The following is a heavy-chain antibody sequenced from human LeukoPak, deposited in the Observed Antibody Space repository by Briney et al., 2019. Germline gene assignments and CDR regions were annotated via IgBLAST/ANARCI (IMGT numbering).Heavy chain of an antibody. Sequence: GASVKVSCKASGYTFTSYYIHWVRQAPGQGLEWMGIINPSGGSTSYAQKFQGRVTMTRDTSISTAYMELSRLRSDDTAVYYCAREYVLRYFDWFDAFDIWDQGTMVTVSS. CDR3: AREYVLRYFDWFDAFDI. J-gene: IGHJ3*02. D-gene: IGHD3-9*01. CDR2: INPSGGST. V-gene: IGHV1-46*01. CDR1: GYTFTSYY.